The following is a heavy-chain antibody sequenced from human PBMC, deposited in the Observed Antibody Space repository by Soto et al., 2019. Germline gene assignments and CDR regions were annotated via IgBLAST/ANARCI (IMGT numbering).Heavy chain of an antibody. J-gene: IGHJ6*02. CDR1: GGTFSSYA. CDR3: AGPPSSNRYYYGMDV. CDR2: IIPIFGTA. Sequence: QVQLVQSGAEVKKPGSSVKVSCKASGGTFSSYAISWVRQAPGQGLEWMGGIIPIFGTANYAQKFQGRVPITGDESTSTAYMGLSRLGFEDTAVYYCAGPPSSNRYYYGMDVWGQGTTVTVSS. V-gene: IGHV1-69*12. D-gene: IGHD4-4*01.